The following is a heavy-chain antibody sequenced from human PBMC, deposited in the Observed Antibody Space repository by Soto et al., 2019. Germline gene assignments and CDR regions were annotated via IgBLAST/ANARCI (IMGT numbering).Heavy chain of an antibody. CDR1: GFTFSSYE. CDR3: ARSEGKLGHCVY. V-gene: IGHV3-48*03. CDR2: ISSSGSTI. D-gene: IGHD1-26*01. J-gene: IGHJ4*02. Sequence: EVQLVESGGGLVQPGGSLRLSCAASGFTFSSYEMNWVRQAPGKGLEWVSYISSSGSTIYYADSVKGRFTISRDNAKNSLYLQMNSLRAEDTAVYDCARSEGKLGHCVYWGKGTLVTVSS.